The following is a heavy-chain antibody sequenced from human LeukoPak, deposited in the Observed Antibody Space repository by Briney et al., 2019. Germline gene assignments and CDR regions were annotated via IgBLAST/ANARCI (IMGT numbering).Heavy chain of an antibody. D-gene: IGHD4-23*01. J-gene: IGHJ5*01. CDR1: GFIFSSNY. CDR2: IYSSGST. V-gene: IGHV3-66*03. Sequence: PGGSLRLSCTASGFIFSSNYMSWVRQAPGEGLKWFSVIYSSGSTYYADSVRGRFTISRDSSKNTVYLQMNSLKTEDTAVYYCARDYGGAFRGWFDSWGQGTLVTVS. CDR3: ARDYGGAFRGWFDS.